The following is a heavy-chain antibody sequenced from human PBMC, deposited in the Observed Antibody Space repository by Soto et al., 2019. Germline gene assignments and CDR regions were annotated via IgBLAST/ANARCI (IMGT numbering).Heavy chain of an antibody. J-gene: IGHJ4*02. CDR2: ISYDGSNK. CDR1: GFTFSSYG. V-gene: IGHV3-30*18. D-gene: IGHD1-26*01. CDR3: AKGGDPIVGATTLFDY. Sequence: QVQLVESGGGVVQPGRSLRLSCAASGFTFSSYGMHWVRQAPGKGLEWVAVISYDGSNKYYADSVKGRFTISRDNSKNTLYLQMNSLRAEDTAVYYCAKGGDPIVGATTLFDYWGQGTLVTVSS.